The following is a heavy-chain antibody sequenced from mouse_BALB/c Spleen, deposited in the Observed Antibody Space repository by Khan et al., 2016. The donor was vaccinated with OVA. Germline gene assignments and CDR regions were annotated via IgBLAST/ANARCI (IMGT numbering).Heavy chain of an antibody. Sequence: QVQLKESGPGLVAPSQSLSITCTVSGFSLSRYIINWVRQPPGKGLEWLGMIWGGGGTDYNSTLKSRLSISKDNSKSQVFLKMNSLQTDDTAMYYCARGYYRYDGYYAMDYGGQGTSVTVSS. CDR2: IWGGGGT. D-gene: IGHD2-14*01. CDR1: GFSLSRYI. V-gene: IGHV2-6-4*01. CDR3: ARGYYRYDGYYAMDY. J-gene: IGHJ4*01.